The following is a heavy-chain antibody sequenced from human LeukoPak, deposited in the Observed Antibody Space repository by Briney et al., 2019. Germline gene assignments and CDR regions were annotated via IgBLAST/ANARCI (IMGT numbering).Heavy chain of an antibody. CDR3: ARGSPGYYNQRHARFDY. CDR2: INHSGST. V-gene: IGHV4-34*01. Sequence: SETLSLTCTVSGGSISGYYWSWIRQPPGKGLEWIGEINHSGSTNYNPSLKSRVTISVDTSKNQFSLKLSSVTAADTAVYYCARGSPGYYNQRHARFDYWGQGTLVTVSS. D-gene: IGHD3-9*01. J-gene: IGHJ4*02. CDR1: GGSISGYY.